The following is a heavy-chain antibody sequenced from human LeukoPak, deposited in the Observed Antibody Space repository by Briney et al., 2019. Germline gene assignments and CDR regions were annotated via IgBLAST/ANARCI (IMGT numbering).Heavy chain of an antibody. V-gene: IGHV3-48*01. J-gene: IGHJ4*02. CDR3: VKLGGYGSGSYYNDLPFDY. CDR2: ISSSSTI. D-gene: IGHD3-10*01. Sequence: GGSLRLSCAASGFTFSSYSMTWVRQAPGKGLEWVSYISSSSTIYYADSVKGRFTISRDNAKNSLYLQMNSLRAEDTAVYYCVKLGGYGSGSYYNDLPFDYWGQGTLVTVSS. CDR1: GFTFSSYS.